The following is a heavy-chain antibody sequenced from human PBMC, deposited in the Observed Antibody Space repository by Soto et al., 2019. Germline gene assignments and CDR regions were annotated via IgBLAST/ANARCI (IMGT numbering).Heavy chain of an antibody. CDR2: INHSGST. Sequence: PSETLSLTCTVYGGSFSGYYLSWIRQPPGKGLEWIGEINHSGSTNYNPSLKSRVTISVDTSKNQFSLKLSSVTAADTAVYYCARRKNDSSGYYFFDYWGQGTLVTVSS. D-gene: IGHD3-22*01. CDR3: ARRKNDSSGYYFFDY. CDR1: GGSFSGYY. J-gene: IGHJ4*02. V-gene: IGHV4-34*01.